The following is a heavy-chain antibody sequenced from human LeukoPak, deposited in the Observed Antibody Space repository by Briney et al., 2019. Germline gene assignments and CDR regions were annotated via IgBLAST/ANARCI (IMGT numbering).Heavy chain of an antibody. Sequence: GRSLRLSCAASGFTFDDYAMHWVRQAPGKGLEWVSGISWNSGSIGYADSVKGRFTISRDNAKNTVYLQMNSLRAEDTAVYYCARVGLGHVYYYGMDVWGQGTTVTVSS. V-gene: IGHV3-9*01. CDR1: GFTFDDYA. D-gene: IGHD3-16*01. CDR3: ARVGLGHVYYYGMDV. J-gene: IGHJ6*02. CDR2: ISWNSGSI.